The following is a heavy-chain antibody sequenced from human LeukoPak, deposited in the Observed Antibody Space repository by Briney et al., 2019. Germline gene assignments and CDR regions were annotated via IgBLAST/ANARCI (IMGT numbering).Heavy chain of an antibody. D-gene: IGHD3-9*01. J-gene: IGHJ4*02. Sequence: GGSLRLSCAASGFTFRTYSMNWVRQAPGKGLEWVSSISSSSSYIYYADSVKGRVTISRDNAKNSLYLQMNSLRAEDTAVYYCARGYYDTLTGPDYWGQGTLVTVSS. CDR2: ISSSSSYI. V-gene: IGHV3-21*01. CDR3: ARGYYDTLTGPDY. CDR1: GFTFRTYS.